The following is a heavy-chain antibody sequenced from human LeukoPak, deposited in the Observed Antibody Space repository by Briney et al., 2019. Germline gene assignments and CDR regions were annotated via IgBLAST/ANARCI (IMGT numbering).Heavy chain of an antibody. J-gene: IGHJ6*04. CDR3: AAFGHNWNAAGYHYGMDV. D-gene: IGHD1-1*01. Sequence: ASVKVSCKTSGYTFTSYAMHWVRQASGQRLEWMGWINAGNGNTKYSQKFQGRVTITSDTSASTAYMELSSLRSDDTAVYYCAAFGHNWNAAGYHYGMDVWGKGTTVTVSS. CDR2: INAGNGNT. V-gene: IGHV1-3*01. CDR1: GYTFTSYA.